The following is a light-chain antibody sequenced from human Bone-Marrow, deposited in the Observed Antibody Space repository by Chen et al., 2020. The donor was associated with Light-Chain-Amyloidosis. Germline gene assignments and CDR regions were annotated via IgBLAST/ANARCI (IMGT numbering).Light chain of an antibody. CDR1: QRISNY. CDR2: AAS. J-gene: IGKJ5*01. CDR3: QQSYSMSSIT. V-gene: IGKV1-39*01. Sequence: DIQMTQSPSSLSASVGDRVTITCRASQRISNYLNWYQQKQGKAPKLLIHAASTLQSGVTLRFSGSGYGTDFMLTISSVQPEDFAMYYCQQSYSMSSITFGQGTRLEIK.